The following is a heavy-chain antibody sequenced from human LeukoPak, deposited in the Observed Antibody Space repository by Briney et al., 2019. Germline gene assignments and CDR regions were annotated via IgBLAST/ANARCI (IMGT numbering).Heavy chain of an antibody. D-gene: IGHD3-9*01. CDR3: ARDPTQGNYDILTGYYRPSYYFDY. V-gene: IGHV4-38-2*02. J-gene: IGHJ4*02. CDR2: IYHSGST. CDR1: GYSISSGYY. Sequence: SETLSLTCTVSGYSISSGYYWGWIRQPPGKGLEWIGSIYHSGSTYYNPSLKSRVTISVDTSKNQFSLKLSSVTAADTAVYYCARDPTQGNYDILTGYYRPSYYFDYWGQGTLVTVSS.